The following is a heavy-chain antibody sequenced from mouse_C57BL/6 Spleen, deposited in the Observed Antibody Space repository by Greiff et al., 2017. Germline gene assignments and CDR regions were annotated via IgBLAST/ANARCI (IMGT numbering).Heavy chain of an antibody. CDR1: GYTFTSYW. CDR3: RGAGNYGLDY. V-gene: IGHV1-52*01. CDR2: IDPSDSET. Sequence: QVQLQQPGAELVRPGSSVKLSCKASGYTFTSYWMHWVKQRPIQGLEWIGDIDPSDSETHYNQKFKDKATLTVDKSSSTAYMLHSSLTSDDSAVFCSRGAGNYGLDYWGQGTTLTVSS. D-gene: IGHD1-2*01. J-gene: IGHJ2*01.